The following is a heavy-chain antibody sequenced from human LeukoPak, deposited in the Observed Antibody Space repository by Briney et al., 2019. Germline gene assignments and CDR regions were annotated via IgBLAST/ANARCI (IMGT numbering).Heavy chain of an antibody. Sequence: SETLSLTCAVYGGSFSGYYWRWIRQPPGKGLEWIGEINHSGSTNYNPSLKSRVTISVDTSKNQFSLKLSSVTAADTAVYYCARVKVTGYYYYMDVWGKGTTVTVSS. CDR1: GGSFSGYY. CDR2: INHSGST. CDR3: ARVKVTGYYYYMDV. V-gene: IGHV4-34*01. J-gene: IGHJ6*03. D-gene: IGHD4-11*01.